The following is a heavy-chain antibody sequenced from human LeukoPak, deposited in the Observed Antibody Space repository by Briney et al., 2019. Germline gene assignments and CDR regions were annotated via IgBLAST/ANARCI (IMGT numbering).Heavy chain of an antibody. CDR2: ISAYNGST. D-gene: IGHD4-17*01. V-gene: IGHV1-18*01. CDR3: ARDSGYGDYGFDY. J-gene: IGHJ4*02. CDR1: GYTFTSYG. Sequence: ASVKVSCTASGYTFTSYGISWVRQAPGQGLGWMGWISAYNGSTNYAQKLQGRVTMTTDTSTSTAYMKLRSMRSDDTAVYYCARDSGYGDYGFDYWGQGTLVTVSS.